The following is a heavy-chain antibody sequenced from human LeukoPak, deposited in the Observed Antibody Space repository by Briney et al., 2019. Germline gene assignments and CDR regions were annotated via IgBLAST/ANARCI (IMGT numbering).Heavy chain of an antibody. CDR2: INPNNGGT. CDR1: GYTFTSSY. V-gene: IGHV1-2*02. CDR3: ARSPSGYLDY. D-gene: IGHD5-18*01. J-gene: IGHJ4*02. Sequence: ASVKVSCKTSGYTFTSSYIHWVRQAPGQGLEYMGWINPNNGGTTYAQKFQGRVTMTRDTSATTAYMQLSSLRSDDTAVYYCARSPSGYLDYWGRGTLVTVSS.